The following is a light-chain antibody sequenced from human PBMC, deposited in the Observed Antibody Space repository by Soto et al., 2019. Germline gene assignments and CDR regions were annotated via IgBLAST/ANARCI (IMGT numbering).Light chain of an antibody. CDR2: GAS. CDR1: QNIRSN. CDR3: QQYNNWPPWT. V-gene: IGKV3-15*01. J-gene: IGKJ1*01. Sequence: EIVMTQSPATLSVSPGERATLSCRASQNIRSNLAWYHQIPGQAPRLLIHGASTRATGIPARFSGSGSGTEFTLTISGLQSEDYAVYYCQQYNNWPPWTFGQGTKVEI.